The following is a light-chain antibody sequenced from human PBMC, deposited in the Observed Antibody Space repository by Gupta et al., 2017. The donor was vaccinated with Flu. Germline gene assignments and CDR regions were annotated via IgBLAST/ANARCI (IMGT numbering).Light chain of an antibody. CDR3: QQYYSYPGYT. CDR2: AAS. Sequence: DRVTITCRASQGISSYLAWYQQKPGKAPKLLIYAASTLQSGVPSRFSGSGSGTDFTLTISCLQSEDFATYYCQQYYSYPGYTFGQGTKLEIK. J-gene: IGKJ2*01. V-gene: IGKV1-8*01. CDR1: QGISSY.